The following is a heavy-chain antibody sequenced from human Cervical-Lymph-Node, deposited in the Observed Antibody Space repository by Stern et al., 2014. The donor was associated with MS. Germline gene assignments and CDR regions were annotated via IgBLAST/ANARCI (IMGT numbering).Heavy chain of an antibody. CDR3: ARDPWGSGSYAYPYDY. CDR2: ISASGSGM. CDR1: GFTFRSYC. J-gene: IGHJ4*02. D-gene: IGHD3-10*01. V-gene: IGHV3-21*01. Sequence: EVQLLESGGGLVKPGASLRLSCEASGFTFRSYCMSWVRQAPGQGLEWVSSISASGSGMYYADSVKGRFTISRDNARNSLYLQMNTLRAEDTAVYFCARDPWGSGSYAYPYDYWGQGTLVIVSS.